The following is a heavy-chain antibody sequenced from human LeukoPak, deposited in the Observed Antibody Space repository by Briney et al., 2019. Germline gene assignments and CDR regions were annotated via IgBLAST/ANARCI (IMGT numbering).Heavy chain of an antibody. D-gene: IGHD3-16*02. CDR2: IYYSGST. CDR3: ARVTGGYRYYYFDY. V-gene: IGHV4-59*01. Sequence: SETLSLNCTVSGDSTSSYYWSWIRQPPGKGLEWIGYIYYSGSTNYNPSLKSRVTISVDTSKNQFSLKLSSVTAADTAVYYCARVTGGYRYYYFDYWGQGTLVTVSS. CDR1: GDSTSSYY. J-gene: IGHJ4*02.